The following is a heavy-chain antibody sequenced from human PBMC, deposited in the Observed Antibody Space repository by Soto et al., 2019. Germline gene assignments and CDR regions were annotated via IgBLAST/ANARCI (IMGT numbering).Heavy chain of an antibody. V-gene: IGHV3-21*01. CDR3: ARGSESSDIVVVPAARETSQYYYYGMDV. D-gene: IGHD2-2*01. J-gene: IGHJ6*02. CDR1: GFTFSSYS. CDR2: ISSSSSYI. Sequence: KPGGSLRLSCAASGFTFSSYSMNWVRQAPGKGLEWVSSISSSSSYIYYADSVKGRFTISRDNAKNSLYLQMNSLRAEDTAVYYCARGSESSDIVVVPAARETSQYYYYGMDVWGQGTTVTVSS.